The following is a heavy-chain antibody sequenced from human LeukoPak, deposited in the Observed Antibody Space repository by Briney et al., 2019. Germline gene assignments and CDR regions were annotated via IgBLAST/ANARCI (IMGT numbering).Heavy chain of an antibody. D-gene: IGHD2-2*01. Sequence: GASVKVSCKASGYTFTSYGITWARQAPGQGLEWMGWISTFNGDTNYAQKFQGRVTMTTDTSTSTAYMELRSLRSDDTAVYYCARLVYQGGYFDYWGQGTLVTVSS. CDR2: ISTFNGDT. V-gene: IGHV1-18*01. CDR3: ARLVYQGGYFDY. J-gene: IGHJ4*02. CDR1: GYTFTSYG.